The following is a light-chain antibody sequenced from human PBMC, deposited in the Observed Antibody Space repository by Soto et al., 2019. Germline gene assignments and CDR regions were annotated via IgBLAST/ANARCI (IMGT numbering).Light chain of an antibody. CDR2: KAS. Sequence: DIQMTQSPSTLSASVGDRVTITCRASQSISSWLAWYQQKPGKAPKLLIYKASNLESGVPSSFSGSGSGTEFTLTISSLQPDDFATYYCKQYNSDPWTFGQGTKVEIK. CDR3: KQYNSDPWT. CDR1: QSISSW. J-gene: IGKJ1*01. V-gene: IGKV1-5*03.